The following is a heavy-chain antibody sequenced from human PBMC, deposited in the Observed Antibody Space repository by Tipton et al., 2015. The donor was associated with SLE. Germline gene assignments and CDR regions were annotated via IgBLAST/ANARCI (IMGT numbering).Heavy chain of an antibody. Sequence: GLVKPSETLSLTCTVSGVSIDSYFWSWVRQPVGRGLEWIGRIYTSGSTNFNPSLKSRVTMSIDTSKKQFSLRLNSVTDADTAVYYCARADAGYYNGLDVWGQGATVTVSS. V-gene: IGHV4-4*07. CDR1: GVSIDSYF. CDR3: ARADAGYYNGLDV. J-gene: IGHJ6*02. CDR2: IYTSGST.